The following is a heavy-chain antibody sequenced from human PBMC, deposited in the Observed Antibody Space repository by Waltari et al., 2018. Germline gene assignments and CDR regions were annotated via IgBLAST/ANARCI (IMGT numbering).Heavy chain of an antibody. V-gene: IGHV3-48*04. CDR2: ISGSSFTI. J-gene: IGHJ6*04. CDR3: ARDVGYCSGGSCPAMDV. Sequence: EVQLVESGGGLAQPGGSLRLSCAASGFTFRSYSMNWVRQAPGKGLEWLSYISGSSFTISYADSVKGRFTISRDNAENSVYLQMNSLRAEDTAVYYCARDVGYCSGGSCPAMDVWGKGTTVTISS. CDR1: GFTFRSYS. D-gene: IGHD2-15*01.